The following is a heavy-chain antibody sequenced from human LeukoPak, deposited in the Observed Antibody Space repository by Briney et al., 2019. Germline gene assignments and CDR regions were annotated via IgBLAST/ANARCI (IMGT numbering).Heavy chain of an antibody. J-gene: IGHJ4*02. D-gene: IGHD4-17*01. CDR2: IYTSGST. CDR1: GGSISSGSYY. V-gene: IGHV4-61*02. Sequence: PSETLSLTCTVSGGSISSGSYYWSWIRQPAGKGLEWIGRIYTSGSTNYNPSLKSRVTISVDTSKNQFSLKLSSVTAADTAVYYCARPPSGAVTTDYWGQGTLVTVSS. CDR3: ARPPSGAVTTDY.